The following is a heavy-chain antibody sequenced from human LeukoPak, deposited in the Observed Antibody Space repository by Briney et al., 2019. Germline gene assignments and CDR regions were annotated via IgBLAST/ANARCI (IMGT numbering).Heavy chain of an antibody. J-gene: IGHJ4*02. V-gene: IGHV4-31*03. Sequence: SETLSLTCTVSGGSISSGGYYWSWIRQHPGKGLEWIGYIYYSGSTYYNPSLESRAAISVDTSKNQFSLKLSFVTAADTAVYYCARDLVVGGASRLDSWGQGTLVTVSS. CDR3: ARDLVVGGASRLDS. CDR1: GGSISSGGYY. D-gene: IGHD2-15*01. CDR2: IYYSGST.